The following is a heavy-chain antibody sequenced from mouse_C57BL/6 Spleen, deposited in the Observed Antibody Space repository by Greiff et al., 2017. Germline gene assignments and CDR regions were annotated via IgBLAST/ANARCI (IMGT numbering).Heavy chain of an antibody. CDR1: GYSITSGYD. D-gene: IGHD3-2*02. CDR2: ISYSGST. CDR3: ARDSSGYGFDY. V-gene: IGHV3-1*01. Sequence: EVKLQESGPGMVKPSQSLSLTCTVTGYSITSGYDWHWIRHFPGNKLEWMGYISYSGSTNYNPSLKSRISITHDTSKNHFFLKLNSVTTEDTATYYCARDSSGYGFDYWGQGTTLTVSS. J-gene: IGHJ2*01.